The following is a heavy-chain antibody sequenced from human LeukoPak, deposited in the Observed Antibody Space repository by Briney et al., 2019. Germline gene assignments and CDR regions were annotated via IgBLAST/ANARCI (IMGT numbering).Heavy chain of an antibody. CDR1: GGSISSSSYY. CDR2: IYYSGST. J-gene: IGHJ4*02. CDR3: ARGTLYRGWSYYLDF. Sequence: SETLSLTCTVSGGSISSSSYYWGWIRQPPGKGLEWIGSIYYSGSTYYNPSLKSRVTISVDTSKNQFSLKLSSVTAADTAMYYCARGTLYRGWSYYLDFWGQGSQVTVSS. D-gene: IGHD6-19*01. V-gene: IGHV4-39*07.